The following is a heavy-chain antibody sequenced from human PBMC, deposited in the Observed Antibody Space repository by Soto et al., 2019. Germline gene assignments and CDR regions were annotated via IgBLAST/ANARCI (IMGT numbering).Heavy chain of an antibody. Sequence: SETLSLTCAVYGGSFSGYYWSWIRQPPGKGLEWIGEINHSGSTNYNPSLKSRVTISVDTSKNQFSLKLSSVTAADTAVYYCARVPWPRITNTTYYFDYWGQGTLVTVSS. CDR2: INHSGST. J-gene: IGHJ4*02. CDR1: GGSFSGYY. V-gene: IGHV4-34*01. D-gene: IGHD1-20*01. CDR3: ARVPWPRITNTTYYFDY.